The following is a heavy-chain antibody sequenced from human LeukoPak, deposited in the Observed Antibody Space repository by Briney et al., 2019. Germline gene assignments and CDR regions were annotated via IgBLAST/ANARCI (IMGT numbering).Heavy chain of an antibody. CDR3: ARHQSNGSGTYYAPFDN. CDR2: IYYSGST. CDR1: GGSVSSSSYY. V-gene: IGHV4-39*01. J-gene: IGHJ4*02. D-gene: IGHD3-10*01. Sequence: PSETLSLTCTVSGGSVSSSSYYWGWIRQPPMKGLEWIGSIYYSGSTEYNLSLKSRVTISVDTSRNQFSLKLSSVTAADTAVYYCARHQSNGSGTYYAPFDNWGQGILVTVSS.